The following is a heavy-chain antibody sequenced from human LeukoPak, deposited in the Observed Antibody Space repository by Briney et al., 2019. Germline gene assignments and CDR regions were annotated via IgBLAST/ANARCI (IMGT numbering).Heavy chain of an antibody. V-gene: IGHV4-39*01. CDR3: ARNPSYGSGSYSPPNWFDP. CDR1: GGSISSSSYS. Sequence: NPSETLSLTCTVSGGSISSSSYSWGWIRQPPGKGLEGIGCIYYSGSTCYNPSLENRVTISVDTSKNQFSLKLSSVTAADTAVYYCARNPSYGSGSYSPPNWFDPWGQGTLVTVSS. D-gene: IGHD3-10*01. CDR2: IYYSGST. J-gene: IGHJ5*02.